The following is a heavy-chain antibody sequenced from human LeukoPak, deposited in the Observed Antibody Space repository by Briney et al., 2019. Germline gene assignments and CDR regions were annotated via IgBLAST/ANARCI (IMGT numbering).Heavy chain of an antibody. V-gene: IGHV3-74*01. CDR2: INSDGSST. J-gene: IGHJ4*02. D-gene: IGHD6-19*01. CDR3: AKDQAYSSGWYDY. Sequence: GGSLRLSCAASGFTFSSYWMHWVRQAPGKGLVWVSRINSDGSSTSYADSVKGRFTISRDNAKNTLYLQMNSLRAEDTAVYYCAKDQAYSSGWYDYWGQGTLVTVSS. CDR1: GFTFSSYW.